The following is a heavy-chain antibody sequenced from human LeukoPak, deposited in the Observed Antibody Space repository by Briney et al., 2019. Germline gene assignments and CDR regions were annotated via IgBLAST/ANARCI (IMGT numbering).Heavy chain of an antibody. V-gene: IGHV4-4*02. D-gene: IGHD6-19*01. Sequence: SGTLSLTCAVSGGSISSSNWWSWVRQPPGKGLEWIGEIYHSGSTNYNPSLKSRVTISVDKSKNQFSLKLSSVTAADTAVYYRARDFEGSSGLFDYWGQGTLVTVSS. CDR1: GGSISSSNW. CDR2: IYHSGST. CDR3: ARDFEGSSGLFDY. J-gene: IGHJ4*02.